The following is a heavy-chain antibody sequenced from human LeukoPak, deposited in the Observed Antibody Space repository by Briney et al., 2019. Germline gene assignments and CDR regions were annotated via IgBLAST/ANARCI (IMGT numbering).Heavy chain of an antibody. J-gene: IGHJ6*03. CDR3: ARQGLAALYSGSYGYYYYMDV. V-gene: IGHV3-48*01. D-gene: IGHD1-26*01. Sequence: GGSLRLSCAGSGFPFSSHGMNWVRQAPGKGLEWVSYISSSSSTIYYADSVKGRFTISRDNAKNSLYLQMNSLRAEDTAVYYCARQGLAALYSGSYGYYYYMDVWGKGTTVTVSS. CDR1: GFPFSSHG. CDR2: ISSSSSTI.